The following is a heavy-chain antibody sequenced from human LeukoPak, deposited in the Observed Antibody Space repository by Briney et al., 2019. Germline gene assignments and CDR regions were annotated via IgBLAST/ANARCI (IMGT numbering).Heavy chain of an antibody. D-gene: IGHD2-15*01. J-gene: IGHJ4*02. Sequence: ASVKVSCKASGYTFTSYGISWVRQAPGQGLEWMGWISAYNGNTNYAQKLRGRVTMTTDTSTSTAYMELRSLRSDDTAVYYCARDRVGYYYFDYWGQGTLVTVSS. CDR3: ARDRVGYYYFDY. CDR2: ISAYNGNT. CDR1: GYTFTSYG. V-gene: IGHV1-18*01.